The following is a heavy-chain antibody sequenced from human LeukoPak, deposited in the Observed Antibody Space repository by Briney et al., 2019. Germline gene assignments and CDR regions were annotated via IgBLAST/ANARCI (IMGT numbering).Heavy chain of an antibody. J-gene: IGHJ4*02. CDR3: ARDVSVAARPGY. Sequence: ASVKVSCKASGYTFIGYYIHWVRQAPGQGLEWMGWINPNSGGTHYGQKFQGRVTFTRDTSMNTASMELSRLTSDDTAVYYCARDVSVAARPGYWGQGTLVTVSS. CDR1: GYTFIGYY. D-gene: IGHD6-6*01. CDR2: INPNSGGT. V-gene: IGHV1-2*02.